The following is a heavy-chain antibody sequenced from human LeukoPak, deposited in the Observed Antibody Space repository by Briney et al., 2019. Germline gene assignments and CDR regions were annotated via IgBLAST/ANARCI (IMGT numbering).Heavy chain of an antibody. CDR1: GGSISSGDYY. CDR2: IYYSGST. Sequence: TLSLTCTVSGGSISSGDYYWSWIRQPPGKGLEWIGYIYYSGSTYYNPSLKSRVTISVDTSKNQFSLKLSSVTAADTAVYYCARALSEITGTSYFDYWGQGTLATVSS. J-gene: IGHJ4*02. D-gene: IGHD1-7*01. CDR3: ARALSEITGTSYFDY. V-gene: IGHV4-30-4*01.